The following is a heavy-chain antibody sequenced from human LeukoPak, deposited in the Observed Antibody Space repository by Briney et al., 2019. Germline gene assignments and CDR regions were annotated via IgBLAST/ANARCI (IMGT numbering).Heavy chain of an antibody. D-gene: IGHD5-18*01. V-gene: IGHV3-30-3*01. CDR3: AREVDTAMVTPYYYYYGMDV. Sequence: GGSLRLSCAASGFTSSNDAMTWVRQAPGKGLEWVAVISYDGSNKYYADSVKGRFTISRDNSKNTLYLQMNSLRAEDTAVYYCAREVDTAMVTPYYYYYGMDVWGQGTTVTVSS. J-gene: IGHJ6*02. CDR1: GFTSSNDA. CDR2: ISYDGSNK.